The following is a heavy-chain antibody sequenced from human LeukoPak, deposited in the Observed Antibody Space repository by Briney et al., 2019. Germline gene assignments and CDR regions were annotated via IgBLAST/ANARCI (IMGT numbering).Heavy chain of an antibody. J-gene: IGHJ4*02. CDR2: IYYSGST. V-gene: IGHV4-59*12. D-gene: IGHD5-12*01. CDR3: ARDVGGYDAY. Sequence: SETLSLTCTVSGGSISRYYWSWIRQPPGKGLDWIGYIYYSGSTNYNPSLKSRVTISVDTSKNQFSLKLSSVTAADTAVYYCARDVGGYDAYWGQGTLVTVSS. CDR1: GGSISRYY.